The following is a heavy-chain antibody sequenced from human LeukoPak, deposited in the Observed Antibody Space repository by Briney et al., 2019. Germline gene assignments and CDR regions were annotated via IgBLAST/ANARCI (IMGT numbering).Heavy chain of an antibody. J-gene: IGHJ3*01. CDR1: GFNFSAHA. V-gene: IGHV3-64*01. Sequence: GGSLRLSCVGSGFNFSAHAMHWVRQAPGKGLEYVSAISSNGINTDYANSVKGRLTISRDNSKNTLFLQMGSLRVEDMAVYYCARPTVTTGVDAFDVWGQGTMVTVSS. D-gene: IGHD4-11*01. CDR3: ARPTVTTGVDAFDV. CDR2: ISSNGINT.